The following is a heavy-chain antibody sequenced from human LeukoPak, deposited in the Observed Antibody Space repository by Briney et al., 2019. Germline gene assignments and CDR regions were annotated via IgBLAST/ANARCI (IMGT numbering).Heavy chain of an antibody. J-gene: IGHJ4*02. CDR3: AKDAGDYVWGSYRYFPY. CDR2: ISGSGGST. D-gene: IGHD3-16*02. CDR1: GFTFSSYA. V-gene: IGHV3-23*01. Sequence: GGSLRLSCAASGFTFSSYAMSWVRQAPGKGLEWVSAISGSGGSTYYADSVKGRFTISRDNSKNTLYLQMNSLRAEDTAVYYCAKDAGDYVWGSYRYFPYWGQGTLVTVPS.